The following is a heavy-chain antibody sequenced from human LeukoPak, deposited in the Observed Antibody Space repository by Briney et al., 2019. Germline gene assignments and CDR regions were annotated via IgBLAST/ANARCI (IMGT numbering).Heavy chain of an antibody. CDR2: ISSSSSYI. V-gene: IGHV3-21*01. CDR3: ARANHLAVAEDY. CDR1: GFTFSSYS. J-gene: IGHJ4*02. D-gene: IGHD6-19*01. Sequence: EGSLRLSCAASGFTFSSYSMNWVRQAPGKGLEWVSSISSSSSYIYYADSVKGRFTISRDNAKNSLYLQMNSLRAEDTAVYYCARANHLAVAEDYWGQGTLVTVSS.